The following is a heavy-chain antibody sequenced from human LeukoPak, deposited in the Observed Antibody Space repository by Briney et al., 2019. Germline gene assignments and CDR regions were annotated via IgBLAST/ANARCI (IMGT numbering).Heavy chain of an antibody. J-gene: IGHJ3*02. D-gene: IGHD5-24*01. CDR1: GGSISSYY. V-gene: IGHV4-59*08. Sequence: SETLSLTCTVSGGSISSYYWSWIRQPLGKGLEWIGYIYYSGSTNYNPSLKSRVTISVDTSKNQFSLKLSSVTAADTAVYYCARHPRRSHAFDIWGQGTMVTVSS. CDR3: ARHPRRSHAFDI. CDR2: IYYSGST.